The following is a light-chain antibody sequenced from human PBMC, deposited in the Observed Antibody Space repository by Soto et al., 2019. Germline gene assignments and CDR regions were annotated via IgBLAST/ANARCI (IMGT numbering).Light chain of an antibody. J-gene: IGKJ4*01. Sequence: EKVMTQSPATLSVSPGERATLSCRASQNVNSNLVWYQQKPGQAPRLLIYGASTRATGIPARFSGSASGTEFTLTISSLQSEDFAVYCCQQCDDWPLTFGGGTKVEIK. CDR3: QQCDDWPLT. CDR1: QNVNSN. V-gene: IGKV3-15*01. CDR2: GAS.